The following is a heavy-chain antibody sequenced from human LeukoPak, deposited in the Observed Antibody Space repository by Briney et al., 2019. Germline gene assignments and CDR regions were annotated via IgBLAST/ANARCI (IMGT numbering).Heavy chain of an antibody. Sequence: PSETLSLTCTVSGGSISSSSYYWGWIRQPPGKGLEWIGEINHSGSTNYNPSLKSRVTISVDTSKNQFSLKLSSVTAADTAVYYCARGQWYPVRIDYWGQGTLVTVSS. CDR2: INHSGST. J-gene: IGHJ4*02. V-gene: IGHV4-39*07. CDR1: GGSISSSSYY. CDR3: ARGQWYPVRIDY. D-gene: IGHD2-8*01.